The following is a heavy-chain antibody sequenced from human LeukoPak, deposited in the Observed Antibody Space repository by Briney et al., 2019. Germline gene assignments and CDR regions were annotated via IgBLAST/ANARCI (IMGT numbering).Heavy chain of an antibody. J-gene: IGHJ5*02. Sequence: SQTLSLTCAISGDSVSSNSAAWNWIRQSPSRGLEWLGRTYYRSKWYNDYAVSVKSRITINPDTSKNQFSLQVNSVTPEDTAVYYCARTFYCSGGSCLSNWFDPWGQGTLVTVSS. V-gene: IGHV6-1*01. CDR2: TYYRSKWYN. D-gene: IGHD2-15*01. CDR1: GDSVSSNSAA. CDR3: ARTFYCSGGSCLSNWFDP.